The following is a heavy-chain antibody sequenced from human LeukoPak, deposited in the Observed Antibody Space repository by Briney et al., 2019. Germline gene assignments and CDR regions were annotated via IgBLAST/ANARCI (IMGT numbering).Heavy chain of an antibody. V-gene: IGHV3-30*02. CDR1: GFTFSSYG. CDR3: AKDQSSFCSRSSCYALHY. J-gene: IGHJ4*02. D-gene: IGHD2-2*01. Sequence: PGGSLRLSCAASGFTFSSYGMHWVRQAPGKGLEWVAFIRYDGSNKFYADSVKGRFTISRDNSKNTLYLQMNSLRTKDTAVYYCAKDQSSFCSRSSCYALHYWGQGTLAAVSS. CDR2: IRYDGSNK.